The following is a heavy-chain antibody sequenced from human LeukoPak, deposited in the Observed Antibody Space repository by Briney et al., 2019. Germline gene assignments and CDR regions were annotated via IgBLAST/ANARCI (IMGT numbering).Heavy chain of an antibody. V-gene: IGHV3-23*01. CDR1: GFTFSSYA. CDR2: ISGSGGST. Sequence: GSLRLSCAASGFTFSSYAISRVRQAPGKGLEWVSAISGSGGSTYYADSVKGRFTISRDNSKNTLYLQMNSLRAEDTAVYYCAKDRVVAAIHDYWGQGTLVTVSS. D-gene: IGHD2-15*01. J-gene: IGHJ4*02. CDR3: AKDRVVAAIHDY.